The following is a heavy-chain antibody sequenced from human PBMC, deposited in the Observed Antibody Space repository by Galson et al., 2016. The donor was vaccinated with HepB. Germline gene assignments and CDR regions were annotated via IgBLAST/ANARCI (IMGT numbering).Heavy chain of an antibody. CDR2: IDPSDSYT. CDR3: ARQAPPCAGDCYADAFDI. CDR1: GYRFTRYW. Sequence: QSGAEVKKAGESLKIPCKGSGYRFTRYWINWVRQMPGKGLEWMGRIDPSDSYTNYSPSFRGHVTFSADKFSNTVYLQWSGLKASDTAMYYCARQAPPCAGDCYADAFDIWGQGTMLTVSS. J-gene: IGHJ3*02. D-gene: IGHD2-21*02. V-gene: IGHV5-10-1*01.